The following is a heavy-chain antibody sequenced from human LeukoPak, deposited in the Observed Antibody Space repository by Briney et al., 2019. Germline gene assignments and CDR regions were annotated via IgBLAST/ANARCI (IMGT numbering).Heavy chain of an antibody. CDR1: GYTFNANN. Sequence: ASVKVSCKASGYTFNANNIHWVRQAPGQGLEWMGWINPNSGETNYSQKFQGRVIVTRDTSISTAYMELSRLTSDDTAVYYCANIRSSSWYNWFDPWGQGTLVTVSS. D-gene: IGHD6-13*01. CDR3: ANIRSSSWYNWFDP. CDR2: INPNSGET. J-gene: IGHJ5*02. V-gene: IGHV1-2*02.